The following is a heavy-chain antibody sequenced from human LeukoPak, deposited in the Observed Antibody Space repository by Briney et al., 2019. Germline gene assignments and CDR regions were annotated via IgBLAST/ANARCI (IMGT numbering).Heavy chain of an antibody. CDR1: GFTLISHS. CDR3: AKDRDFWNIYYYYYMDV. V-gene: IGHV3-48*04. D-gene: IGHD3-3*01. Sequence: GGSLRLSCAASGFTLISHSMNWVRQAPGKGLEWVSYISSGSNTIDYADSVKGRFTISRDNAKNSLYLQMNSLRAEDTAVYYCAKDRDFWNIYYYYYMDVWGKGTSVTVSS. J-gene: IGHJ6*03. CDR2: ISSGSNTI.